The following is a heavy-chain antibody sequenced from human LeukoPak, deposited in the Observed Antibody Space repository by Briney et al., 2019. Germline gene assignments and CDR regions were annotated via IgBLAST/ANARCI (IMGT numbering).Heavy chain of an antibody. CDR3: AKAHGSGSYYNVPWFDP. J-gene: IGHJ5*02. CDR2: ISYDGSNK. V-gene: IGHV3-30*18. CDR1: GFTFSSYG. Sequence: GGSLRLSCAASGFTFSSYGMHWVRQAPGKGLEWVAVISYDGSNKYYADSVKGRFTISRDNSKNTLYLQMNSLRAEDTAVYYCAKAHGSGSYYNVPWFDPWGQGTLVTVSS. D-gene: IGHD3-10*01.